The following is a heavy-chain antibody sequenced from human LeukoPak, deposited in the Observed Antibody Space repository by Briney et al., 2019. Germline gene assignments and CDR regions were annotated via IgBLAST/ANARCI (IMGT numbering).Heavy chain of an antibody. CDR3: ARDQQWLPDY. V-gene: IGHV3-48*03. D-gene: IGHD6-19*01. J-gene: IGHJ4*02. Sequence: GGSLRLSCAASGFTFSSFEMNWVRQAPGKGLEWVSYISSSGRTIYYADSVKGRFTVSRDNAKNSLYLQMNSLRAEDTAVYYCARDQQWLPDYWGQGTRVTVSP. CDR2: ISSSGRTI. CDR1: GFTFSSFE.